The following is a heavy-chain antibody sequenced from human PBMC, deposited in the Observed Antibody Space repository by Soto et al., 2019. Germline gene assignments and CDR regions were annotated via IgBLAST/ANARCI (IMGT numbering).Heavy chain of an antibody. Sequence: QVQLQESGPGLVKPSATLSLTCTVSGGSISSYYWSWHRPPQGTGLELIGYIYYSGSTNYNPSLKSRVTISVDTSKTRFSMTLSSVTAADTAVYACERGGGDGYNPCDYWGQGTMVTVSS. J-gene: IGHJ4*02. CDR2: IYYSGST. CDR1: GGSISSYY. D-gene: IGHD5-12*01. V-gene: IGHV4-59*01. CDR3: ERGGGDGYNPCDY.